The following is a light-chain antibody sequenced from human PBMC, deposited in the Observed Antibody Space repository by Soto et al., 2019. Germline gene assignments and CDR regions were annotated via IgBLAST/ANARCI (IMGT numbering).Light chain of an antibody. CDR1: QSINNRY. Sequence: EIVLTQSPGTLSLSPGERATLSCRASQSINNRYFAWYQQKPGQATRLLIYGASSRATGIPDRFIGRGSGTEFTLTISRLEPEDFSVYYFQQFGSTPGFTFGPGTKVDI. J-gene: IGKJ3*01. CDR2: GAS. V-gene: IGKV3-20*01. CDR3: QQFGSTPGFT.